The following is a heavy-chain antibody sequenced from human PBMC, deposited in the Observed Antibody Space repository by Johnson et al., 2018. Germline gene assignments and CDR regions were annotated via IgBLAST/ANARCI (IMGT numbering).Heavy chain of an antibody. Sequence: VQLVESGGGVVQPGRSLRVSCAASGFTFSGYGIHWVRQAPGKGLEWVAAIWYNGRNEHYVDSVKGRFTISRDNAKNSLYLQMSSLRAEDAAVYYCARHSKDIRGVPSFDDWGQGTLVTVSS. CDR1: GFTFSGYG. CDR2: IWYNGRNE. V-gene: IGHV3-33*01. D-gene: IGHD3-10*01. CDR3: ARHSKDIRGVPSFDD. J-gene: IGHJ4*02.